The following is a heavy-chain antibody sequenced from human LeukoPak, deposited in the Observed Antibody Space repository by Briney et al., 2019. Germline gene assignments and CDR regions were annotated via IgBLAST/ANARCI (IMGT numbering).Heavy chain of an antibody. D-gene: IGHD3-16*01. CDR1: GFTYSHNG. CDR3: ARDRWGMNAFDI. V-gene: IGHV3-74*01. Sequence: GGSLRLSCVASGFTYSHNGMHWVRQAPGKGLEWVSRINSDGSSTSYADSVKGRFTISRDNAKNTLYLQMNSLRAEDTAVYYCARDRWGMNAFDIWGQGTMVTVSS. J-gene: IGHJ3*02. CDR2: INSDGSST.